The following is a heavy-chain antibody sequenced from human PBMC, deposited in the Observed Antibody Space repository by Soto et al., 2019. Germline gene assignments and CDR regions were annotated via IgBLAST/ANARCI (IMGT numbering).Heavy chain of an antibody. D-gene: IGHD2-15*01. J-gene: IGHJ4*02. CDR1: GFTFSSYG. Sequence: HPGGSLRLSCAASGFTFSSYGMHWVRQAPGKGLEWVAVISYDGSNKYYADSVKGRFTISRDNSKNTLYLQMNSLRAEDTAVYYCAKDYCSGGSCYYFDYWGQGTLVTVSS. CDR2: ISYDGSNK. CDR3: AKDYCSGGSCYYFDY. V-gene: IGHV3-30*18.